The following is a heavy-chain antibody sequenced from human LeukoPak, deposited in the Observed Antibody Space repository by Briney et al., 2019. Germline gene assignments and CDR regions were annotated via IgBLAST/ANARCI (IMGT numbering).Heavy chain of an antibody. CDR1: GGSISSYY. CDR2: IYYSGSS. Sequence: PSETLSLTCTVSGGSISSYYWSWIRQPPGKGLEWIGYIYYSGSSNYNPSIKSRVTISVDTSKNQFSLKLTSVTAADSAVYYCARLMNIAAADYWGQGTLVTVSS. J-gene: IGHJ4*02. D-gene: IGHD2/OR15-2a*01. CDR3: ARLMNIAAADY. V-gene: IGHV4-59*08.